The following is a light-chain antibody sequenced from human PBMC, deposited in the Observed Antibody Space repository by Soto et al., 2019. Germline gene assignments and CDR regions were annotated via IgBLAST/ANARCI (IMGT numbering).Light chain of an antibody. CDR1: QSVSSSY. Sequence: EIVMTQSPATLSVSPGERATLSCRASQSVSSSYLAWYQQKPGQAPRLLIYGASSRATGIPDRFSGSGSGTDFTLTISRLEPEDFAVYYCQQYGSSPEFTFGPGTKV. CDR2: GAS. CDR3: QQYGSSPEFT. J-gene: IGKJ3*01. V-gene: IGKV3-20*01.